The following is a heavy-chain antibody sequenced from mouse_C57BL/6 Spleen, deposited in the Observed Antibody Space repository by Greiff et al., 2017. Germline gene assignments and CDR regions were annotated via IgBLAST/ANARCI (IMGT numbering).Heavy chain of an antibody. CDR2: INPNYGTT. Sequence: VQLKQSGPELVKPGASVKISCKASGYSFTDYNMNWVKQSNGKSLEWIGVINPNYGTTSYNQKFKGKATLTVAQSSSTAYLQLNSLTSEDSAVYYCARAYGSRYAMDYWGQGTSVTVSS. V-gene: IGHV1-39*01. CDR3: ARAYGSRYAMDY. J-gene: IGHJ4*01. CDR1: GYSFTDYN. D-gene: IGHD1-1*01.